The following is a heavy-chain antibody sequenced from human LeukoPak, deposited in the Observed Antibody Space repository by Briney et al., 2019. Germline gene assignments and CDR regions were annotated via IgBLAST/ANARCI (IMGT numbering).Heavy chain of an antibody. D-gene: IGHD1-1*01. V-gene: IGHV3-11*01. CDR2: ISSSGSTI. CDR3: ARWKGRDEGMDV. CDR1: XYY. J-gene: IGHJ6*02. Sequence: XYYMSWIRQAXGXGXEWVSYISSSGSTIYYADSVKGRFTISRDNAKNSLYLQMNSLRAEDTAVYYCARWKGRDEGMDVWGQGTTVTVSS.